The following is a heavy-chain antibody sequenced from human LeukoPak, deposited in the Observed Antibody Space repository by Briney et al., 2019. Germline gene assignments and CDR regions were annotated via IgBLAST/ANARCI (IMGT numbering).Heavy chain of an antibody. V-gene: IGHV3-11*01. Sequence: PGGSLRLSCAASGFTFSDYYMSWIRQAPGKGLEWVSYISSSGSTIYYADSVKGRFTISRDNAKNPLYLQMNSLRAEDTAVYYCARDGYYGDYAYFDYWGQGTLVTVSS. J-gene: IGHJ4*02. CDR1: GFTFSDYY. CDR2: ISSSGSTI. CDR3: ARDGYYGDYAYFDY. D-gene: IGHD4-17*01.